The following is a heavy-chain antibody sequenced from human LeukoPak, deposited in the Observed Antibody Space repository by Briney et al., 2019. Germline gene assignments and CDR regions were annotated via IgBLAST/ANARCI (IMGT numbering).Heavy chain of an antibody. CDR3: AREGSDIVVVVAATTDAFDI. J-gene: IGHJ3*02. D-gene: IGHD2-15*01. CDR2: IYYSGST. Sequence: NASETLSLTCAVYGGSFSGYYWGWIRQPPGKGLEWIGSIYYSGSTYYNPSLKSRVTISVDTSKNQFSLKLSSVTAADTAVYYCAREGSDIVVVVAATTDAFDIWGQGTMVTVSS. V-gene: IGHV4-34*01. CDR1: GGSFSGYY.